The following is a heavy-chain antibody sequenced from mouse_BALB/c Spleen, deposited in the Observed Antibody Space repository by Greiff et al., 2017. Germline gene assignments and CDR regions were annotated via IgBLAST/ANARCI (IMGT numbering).Heavy chain of an antibody. D-gene: IGHD2-4*01. CDR1: GDSITSGY. V-gene: IGHV3-8*02. CDR2: ISYSGST. CDR3: ARYYDYDERDFAY. J-gene: IGHJ3*01. Sequence: EVKVEESGPSLVKPSQTLSLTCSVTGDSITSGYWNWIRKFPGNKLEYMGYISYSGSTYYNPSLKSRISITRDTSKNQYYLQLNSVTTEDTATYYCARYYDYDERDFAYWGQGTLVTVSA.